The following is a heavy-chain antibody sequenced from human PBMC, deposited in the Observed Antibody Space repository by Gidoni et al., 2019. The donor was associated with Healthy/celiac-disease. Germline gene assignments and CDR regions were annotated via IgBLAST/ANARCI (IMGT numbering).Heavy chain of an antibody. CDR3: ARIKREGSYGSGTGLDY. V-gene: IGHV2-26*01. J-gene: IGHJ4*02. Sequence: QVTLKESGPVLVQPTETLTLTCTVSGFSLSNARMGVSWIRQPPGKALEWLAHLFSNDEKSYSTSLKSRLTISKDTSKSQVVLTMTNMDPVDTATYYCARIKREGSYGSGTGLDYWGQGTLVTVSS. CDR2: LFSNDEK. CDR1: GFSLSNARMG. D-gene: IGHD3-10*01.